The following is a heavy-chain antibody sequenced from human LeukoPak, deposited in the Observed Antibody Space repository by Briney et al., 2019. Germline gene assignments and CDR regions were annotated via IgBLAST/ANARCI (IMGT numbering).Heavy chain of an antibody. V-gene: IGHV1-18*01. J-gene: IGHJ4*02. D-gene: IGHD2-2*01. Sequence: ASVKVSCKASGYTFTSYGISWVRQATGQGLEWMGWISAYNGNTNYAQKLQGRVTMTTDTSTSTAYMELRSLRSDDTAVYYCARDLEDIVVVPAAPCDYWGQGTLVTVSS. CDR2: ISAYNGNT. CDR1: GYTFTSYG. CDR3: ARDLEDIVVVPAAPCDY.